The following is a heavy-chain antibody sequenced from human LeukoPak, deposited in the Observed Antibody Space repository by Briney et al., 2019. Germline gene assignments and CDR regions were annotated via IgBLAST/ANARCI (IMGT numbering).Heavy chain of an antibody. D-gene: IGHD2-21*02. V-gene: IGHV4-39*01. Sequence: SETLSLTCTVSGGPISSSSYYWGWIRQPPGKGLEWIGSIYYSGSTYYNPSLKSRVTISVDTSKNQFSLKLSSVTAADTAVYYCARIPQCGGDCFPFDYWGQGTLVTVSS. CDR3: ARIPQCGGDCFPFDY. J-gene: IGHJ4*02. CDR1: GGPISSSSYY. CDR2: IYYSGST.